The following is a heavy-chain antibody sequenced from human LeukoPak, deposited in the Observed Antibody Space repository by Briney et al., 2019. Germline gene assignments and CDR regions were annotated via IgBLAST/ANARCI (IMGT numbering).Heavy chain of an antibody. CDR2: INPNSGGT. J-gene: IGHJ4*02. V-gene: IGHV1-2*02. D-gene: IGHD4-11*01. Sequence: ASVKVSCKASGYTFTSYYMHWVRQAPGQGLEWMGWINPNSGGTNYAQKFQGRVTMTRDTSISTAYMELSRLRSDDTAVYYCARDIGPYSNWVFDYWGQGTLVTVSS. CDR3: ARDIGPYSNWVFDY. CDR1: GYTFTSYY.